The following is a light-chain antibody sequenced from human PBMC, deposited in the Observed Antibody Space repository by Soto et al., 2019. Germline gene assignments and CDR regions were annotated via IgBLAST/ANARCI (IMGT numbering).Light chain of an antibody. CDR1: QSVSSN. J-gene: IGKJ1*01. CDR3: QQYGSSLWT. V-gene: IGKV3-20*01. CDR2: GAS. Sequence: IVMTQSPATLSVSPGERATLSCRASQSVSSNLAWYQQKPGQAPRLLIYGASSRATGIPDRFSGSGSGTDFTLTISRLEPEDFAVYYCQQYGSSLWTFGHGTKVDIK.